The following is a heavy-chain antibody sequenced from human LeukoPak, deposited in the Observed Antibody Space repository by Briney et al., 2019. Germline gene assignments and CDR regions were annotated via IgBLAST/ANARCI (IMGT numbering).Heavy chain of an antibody. V-gene: IGHV1-24*01. CDR3: ATTVPMVRGSYHPAYGMDV. J-gene: IGHJ6*02. D-gene: IGHD3-10*01. CDR2: FDPEDGET. CDR1: GYTLTELS. Sequence: ASVKVSCKVSGYTLTELSMHWVRQAPGKGLEWMGGFDPEDGETIYAQKFQGRVTMTEDTSTDTAYMELSSLRSEDTAVYYCATTVPMVRGSYHPAYGMDVWGQGTTVTVSS.